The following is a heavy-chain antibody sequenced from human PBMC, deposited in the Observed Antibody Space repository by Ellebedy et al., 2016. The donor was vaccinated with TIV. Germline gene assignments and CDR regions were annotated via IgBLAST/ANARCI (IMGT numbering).Heavy chain of an antibody. CDR1: GFSTSG. CDR3: VKGAYPVPTVMAV. CDR2: IRSDGSTK. D-gene: IGHD3-16*01. J-gene: IGHJ6*02. Sequence: GESLKISCAASGFSTSGMHWVRQAPGKGLEWVAFIRSDGSTKYYADSVKGRFTISRDTSKNTLDLQMTRLRAEDTALYYWVKGAYPVPTVMAVWGQGTMVTVSS. V-gene: IGHV3-30*02.